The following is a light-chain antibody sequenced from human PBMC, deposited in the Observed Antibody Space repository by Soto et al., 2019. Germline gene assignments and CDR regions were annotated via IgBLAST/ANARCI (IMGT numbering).Light chain of an antibody. CDR3: QSYDSSLSGYV. CDR2: GNS. J-gene: IGLJ1*01. Sequence: QSVLTQPPSVSGAPGQRVTISCTGSSSNIGAGYDVHWYQQLPGTAPKLLIYGNSNRPSAVPDRFSGSKSGTSASLAITGLQAEDEADYYCQSYDSSLSGYVFGTGTKSPS. V-gene: IGLV1-40*01. CDR1: SSNIGAGYD.